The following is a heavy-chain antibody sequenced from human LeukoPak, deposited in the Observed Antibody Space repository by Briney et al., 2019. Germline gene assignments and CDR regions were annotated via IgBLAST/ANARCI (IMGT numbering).Heavy chain of an antibody. CDR3: AELYITLIGGV. D-gene: IGHD3-10*02. CDR1: GLTFSVYY. CDR2: ISCSGKPI. V-gene: IGHV3-11*04. Sequence: SLSLSRAFSGLTFSVYYVRWVRHAPRKGRVWVSYISCSGKPIYYTGSVEERFTISRHNRKHSLYLQVHSEMSERPGVYLCAELYITLIGGVWGEGTTVTISS. J-gene: IGHJ6*04.